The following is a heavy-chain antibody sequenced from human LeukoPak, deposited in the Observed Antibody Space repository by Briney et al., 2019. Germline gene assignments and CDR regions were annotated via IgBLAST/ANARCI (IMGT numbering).Heavy chain of an antibody. CDR3: ARASKRHYIGRGDYLPPDY. J-gene: IGHJ4*02. CDR1: GFTFSSYW. V-gene: IGHV3-7*01. CDR2: IKQDGSEK. D-gene: IGHD3-22*01. Sequence: PGGSLRLSCAASGFTFSSYWMSSVRQAPGKGLEWVANIKQDGSEKYYVDSVKGRFTISRDNAKNSLYLQMNSLRAEDTAVYYCARASKRHYIGRGDYLPPDYCGQGTLVTVSS.